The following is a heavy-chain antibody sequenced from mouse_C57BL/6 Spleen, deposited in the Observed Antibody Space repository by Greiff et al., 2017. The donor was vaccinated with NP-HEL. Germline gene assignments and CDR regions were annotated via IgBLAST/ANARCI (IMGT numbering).Heavy chain of an antibody. J-gene: IGHJ3*01. D-gene: IGHD1-1*01. CDR2: ISYDGSN. CDR1: GYSITSGYY. V-gene: IGHV3-6*01. Sequence: EVKLMESGPGLVKPSQSLSLTCSVTGYSITSGYYWNWIRQFPGNKLEWMGYISYDGSNNYNPSLKNRISITRDTSKNQFFLKLNSVTTEDTATYYCARDTGLPFAYWGQGTLVTVSA. CDR3: ARDTGLPFAY.